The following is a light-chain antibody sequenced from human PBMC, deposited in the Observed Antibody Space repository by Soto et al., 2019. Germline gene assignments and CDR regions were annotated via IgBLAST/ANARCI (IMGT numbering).Light chain of an antibody. Sequence: QSVLTQPPSASGTPGQRVTMSCSGSSSNIRSNTVNWYQKLPGTAPKVLIYNNDQRPSGVPDRFSGSKSGTSASLAISGLQSEDEADYYCAAWDDSLNGVVFGGGTKVTVL. CDR1: SSNIRSNT. J-gene: IGLJ3*02. V-gene: IGLV1-44*01. CDR2: NND. CDR3: AAWDDSLNGVV.